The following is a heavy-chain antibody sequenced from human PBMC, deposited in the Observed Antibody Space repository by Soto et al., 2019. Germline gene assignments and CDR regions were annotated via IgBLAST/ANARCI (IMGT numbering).Heavy chain of an antibody. J-gene: IGHJ4*02. CDR1: GGSISSGDYY. Sequence: QVQLQESGPGLVKPSQTLSLTCTVSGGSISSGDYYWSWIRQPPGKGLEWIGYIYYSGSTYYNPSLKVRFTISVDTSKNQFSLKLSSVPAADTAVYYCARDSQWGVGGGFDYWGQGTLVTVSS. CDR2: IYYSGST. CDR3: ARDSQWGVGGGFDY. D-gene: IGHD1-26*01. V-gene: IGHV4-30-4*01.